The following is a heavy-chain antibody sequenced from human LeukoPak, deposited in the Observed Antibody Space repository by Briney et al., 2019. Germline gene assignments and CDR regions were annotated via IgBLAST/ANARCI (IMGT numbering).Heavy chain of an antibody. Sequence: SETLSLTCTVSGGSISSYYWSWIRQPAGKGLEWIGRIYTSGSTNYNPSLKSRVTMSVDTSKNQFSLKLSSVTAADTAVYYCARALPTQAMNWFDPWGQGTLVTVSS. V-gene: IGHV4-4*07. D-gene: IGHD4-11*01. J-gene: IGHJ5*02. CDR2: IYTSGST. CDR1: GGSISSYY. CDR3: ARALPTQAMNWFDP.